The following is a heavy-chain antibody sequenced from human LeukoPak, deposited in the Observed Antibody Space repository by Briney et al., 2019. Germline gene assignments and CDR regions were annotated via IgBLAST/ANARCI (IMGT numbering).Heavy chain of an antibody. CDR2: IYYSGST. J-gene: IGHJ6*03. Sequence: SETLSLTCTVSGGSISSYYWSWIRQPPGKGLEWIGYIYYSGSTNYNPSLKSRVTISVDTSKNQFSLKLNSVTAADTAVYYCARGPTVRGMDVWGKGTTVTVSS. D-gene: IGHD4-11*01. CDR3: ARGPTVRGMDV. V-gene: IGHV4-59*01. CDR1: GGSISSYY.